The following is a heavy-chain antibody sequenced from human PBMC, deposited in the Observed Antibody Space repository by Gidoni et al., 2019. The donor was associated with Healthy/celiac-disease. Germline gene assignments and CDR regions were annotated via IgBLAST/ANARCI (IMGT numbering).Heavy chain of an antibody. Sequence: QVQLQESGPGLVKPSQTLYLNCTVSGGSIRSGGHYWSWIRQHPGKGLEWIGYIYYSGSPYYNPSHKSRVTISVDTSKNQFSLKLSSVTAADTAVYYCARSPQGDIVVVPAAYNWFDPWGQGTLVTVSS. J-gene: IGHJ5*02. CDR1: GGSIRSGGHY. CDR3: ARSPQGDIVVVPAAYNWFDP. D-gene: IGHD2-2*01. V-gene: IGHV4-31*03. CDR2: IYYSGSP.